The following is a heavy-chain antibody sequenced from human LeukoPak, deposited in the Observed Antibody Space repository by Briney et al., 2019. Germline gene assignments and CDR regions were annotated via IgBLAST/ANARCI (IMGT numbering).Heavy chain of an antibody. CDR2: IYYSGST. Sequence: SETLSLTCTVSGGSISSYYWSCIRQPPGKGLEWIGYIYYSGSTNYNPSLKSRVTISVDTSKNQFSLKLSSVTAADTAVYYCARATYDSSGITTCWFDPWGQGTLVTVSS. J-gene: IGHJ5*02. CDR3: ARATYDSSGITTCWFDP. V-gene: IGHV4-59*01. CDR1: GGSISSYY. D-gene: IGHD3-22*01.